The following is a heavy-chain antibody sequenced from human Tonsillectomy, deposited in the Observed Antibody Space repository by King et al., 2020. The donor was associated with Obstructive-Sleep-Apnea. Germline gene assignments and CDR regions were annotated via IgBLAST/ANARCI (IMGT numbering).Heavy chain of an antibody. Sequence: PLQESGPGLVKPSETLSLTCTVSGGSVSSGSYYWSWIRQPPGKGLEWIGYIYYSGSTNYNPSLKSRVTISVDTSKNQFSLKLSSVTAADTAVYYCARGRGIQLWLGYWGQGTLVTVSS. D-gene: IGHD5-18*01. J-gene: IGHJ4*02. CDR3: ARGRGIQLWLGY. CDR2: IYYSGST. CDR1: GGSVSSGSYY. V-gene: IGHV4-61*01.